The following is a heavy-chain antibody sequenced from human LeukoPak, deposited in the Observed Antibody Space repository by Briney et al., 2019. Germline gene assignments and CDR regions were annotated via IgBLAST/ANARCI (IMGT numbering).Heavy chain of an antibody. CDR3: ARDALYCSSTSCGMDV. Sequence: SGGSLRLSCAASGFTFSSYGMHWVRQAPGKGLEWVAVIWYDGSNKYYADSVKGRFTISRDNSKNTLYLQMNSLRAEDTAVYYCARDALYCSSTSCGMDVWGQGTTVTVSS. D-gene: IGHD2-2*01. V-gene: IGHV3-33*01. CDR2: IWYDGSNK. J-gene: IGHJ6*02. CDR1: GFTFSSYG.